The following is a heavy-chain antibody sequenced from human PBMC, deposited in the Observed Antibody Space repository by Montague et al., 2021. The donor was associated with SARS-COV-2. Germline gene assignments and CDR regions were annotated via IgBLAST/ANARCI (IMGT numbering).Heavy chain of an antibody. Sequence: SETLSLTCTASGSSITSYYWSWIRQAPGKGLEWIAYIYSSGSASYNPSLRSRVTMSVDKSTNQFSLRLNSVTAADTAVYYCARVFRGQRLAFDFWGQGALVIVSS. D-gene: IGHD6-25*01. CDR2: IYSSGSA. J-gene: IGHJ4*02. CDR1: GSSITSYY. CDR3: ARVFRGQRLAFDF. V-gene: IGHV4-59*12.